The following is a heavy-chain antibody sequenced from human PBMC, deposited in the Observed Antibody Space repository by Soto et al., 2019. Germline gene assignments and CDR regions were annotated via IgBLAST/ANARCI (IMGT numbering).Heavy chain of an antibody. V-gene: IGHV3-23*01. CDR3: EYSGYSYAASTNGGFDT. D-gene: IGHD5-18*01. Sequence: GGSLRLSCAASGFTFSSYAMSWVRQAPGKGLEWVSAISGSGGSTYYADSVKGRFTISRDNSKNTLYLQMNSLRAEDTAVYYCEYSGYSYAASTNGGFDTWGQGTLVTVSS. CDR2: ISGSGGST. J-gene: IGHJ5*02. CDR1: GFTFSSYA.